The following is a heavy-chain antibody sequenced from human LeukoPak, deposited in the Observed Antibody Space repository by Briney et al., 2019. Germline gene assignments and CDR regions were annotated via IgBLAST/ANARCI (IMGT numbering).Heavy chain of an antibody. CDR1: GYTFTSYG. D-gene: IGHD6-6*01. J-gene: IGHJ4*02. V-gene: IGHV1-18*01. CDR3: ARESSAQSMDY. CDR2: LSAYHGNT. Sequence: ASVKVSCKASGYTFTSYGISWVRQAPGEALEWTGWLSAYHGNTNYAQKHQGRVTMTTDTSTSTAYMELKSLRSDDTAVYYCARESSAQSMDYWGQGTLVTVSS.